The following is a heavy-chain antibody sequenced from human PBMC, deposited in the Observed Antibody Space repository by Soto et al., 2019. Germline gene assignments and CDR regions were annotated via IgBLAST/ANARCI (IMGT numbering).Heavy chain of an antibody. J-gene: IGHJ5*02. V-gene: IGHV4-39*07. CDR2: IYYSGST. D-gene: IGHD6-13*01. CDR3: ARGGAAAGTVRFDP. CDR1: GGSISSSSYY. Sequence: SETLSLTCTVSGGSISSSSYYWGWIRQPPGKGLEWIGSIYYSGSTYYNPSLKSRVTISVDTSKNQFSLKLSSVTAADTAVYYCARGGAAAGTVRFDPWGPGTLVTVSS.